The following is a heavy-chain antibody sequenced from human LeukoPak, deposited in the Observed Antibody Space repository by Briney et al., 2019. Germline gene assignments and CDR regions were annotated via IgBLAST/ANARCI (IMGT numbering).Heavy chain of an antibody. J-gene: IGHJ4*02. D-gene: IGHD5-12*01. CDR2: ISSSGGST. V-gene: IGHV3-23*01. Sequence: GGSLRLSCAVSGFTFSSYCMSWVRQAPGKGLECVSSISSSGGSTYYANFVKGGFTISRDNSKTTLNLQMTSLRAKNTPVYYCPTNPPDVVVAIRQFDNWGQGTLVTVSS. CDR3: PTNPPDVVVAIRQFDN. CDR1: GFTFSSYC.